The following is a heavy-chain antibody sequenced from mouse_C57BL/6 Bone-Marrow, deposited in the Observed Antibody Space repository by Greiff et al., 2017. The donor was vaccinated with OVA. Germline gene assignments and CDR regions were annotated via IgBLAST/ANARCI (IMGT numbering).Heavy chain of an antibody. CDR3: ARLDCAY. Sequence: QVQLQQPGAELVMPGASVKLSCKASGYTFTSYWMHWVKQRPGQGLEWIGEIDPSDSYTNYNQKFKGKSTLTVDKSSSTAYMQLSSLTSEDSAVYYCARLDCAYWGQGTLVTVSA. V-gene: IGHV1-69*01. J-gene: IGHJ3*01. CDR2: IDPSDSYT. CDR1: GYTFTSYW.